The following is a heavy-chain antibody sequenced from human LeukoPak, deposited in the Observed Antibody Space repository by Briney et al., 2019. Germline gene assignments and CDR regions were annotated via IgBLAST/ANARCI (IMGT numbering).Heavy chain of an antibody. CDR1: GYTFTGYY. CDR2: INPNSGGT. CDR3: ARETMVRGVILFDY. D-gene: IGHD3-10*01. J-gene: IGHJ4*02. Sequence: ASVKVSCKASGYTFTGYYMHWVRQAPGQGLEWMGWINPNSGGTNYAQKFQGRVTMTSVTSISTAYMELSRLRSDDTALYYCARETMVRGVILFDYWGQGTLVTVSS. V-gene: IGHV1-2*02.